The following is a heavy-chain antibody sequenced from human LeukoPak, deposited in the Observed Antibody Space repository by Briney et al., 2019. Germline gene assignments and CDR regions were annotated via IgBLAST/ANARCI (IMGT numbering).Heavy chain of an antibody. V-gene: IGHV1-8*03. CDR3: ARDSSGWYHWFDP. CDR1: GGTFSSYA. D-gene: IGHD6-19*01. CDR2: MNPNSGNT. Sequence: ASVKVSCKASGGTFSSYAISWVRQAPGQGLEWMGWMNPNSGNTGYAQKFQGRVTITRNTSISTAYMELSSLRSEDTAVYYCARDSSGWYHWFDPWGQGTLVTVSS. J-gene: IGHJ5*02.